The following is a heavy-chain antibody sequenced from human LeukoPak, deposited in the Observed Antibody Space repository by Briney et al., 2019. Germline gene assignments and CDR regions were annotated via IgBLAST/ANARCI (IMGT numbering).Heavy chain of an antibody. CDR1: GYTFTSYG. CDR2: ISAYNGNT. Sequence: ASVTVSCTASGYTFTSYGISWVRQAPGPGLEWMGWISAYNGNTNYAQKLQGRVTMTTDTSTSTAYMELRSLRSDDTAVYYFARDQRVGASYDYYYMDAWGKGTTVTVSS. J-gene: IGHJ6*03. CDR3: ARDQRVGASYDYYYMDA. V-gene: IGHV1-18*01. D-gene: IGHD1-26*01.